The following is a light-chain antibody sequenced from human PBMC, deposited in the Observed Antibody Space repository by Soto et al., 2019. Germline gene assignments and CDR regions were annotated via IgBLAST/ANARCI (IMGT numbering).Light chain of an antibody. Sequence: EIVMTQSPATLSVSPGERATLSCRASQSVNSNLAWYQQKPGQAPRLLIYGASTRATGIPARFSGSGSGTEFTLTISSLQPDDFATYYCQQYNSYPWTFGQGTKVDIK. CDR2: GAS. CDR3: QQYNSYPWT. CDR1: QSVNSN. V-gene: IGKV3-15*01. J-gene: IGKJ1*01.